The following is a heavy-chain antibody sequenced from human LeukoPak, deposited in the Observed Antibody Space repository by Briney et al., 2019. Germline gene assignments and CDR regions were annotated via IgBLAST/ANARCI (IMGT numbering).Heavy chain of an antibody. J-gene: IGHJ6*02. D-gene: IGHD4-17*01. CDR3: ARVMTTVTTGYYYGMDV. Sequence: AGGSLRLSCAASGFSFSMYSMNWVRQAPGKGLEWVSHISGGSPVIDYADSVKGRFTISRENAKNSLYLQMNSLRAEDTAVYYCARVMTTVTTGYYYGMDVWGQGTTVTVSS. CDR2: ISGGSPVI. CDR1: GFSFSMYS. V-gene: IGHV3-48*01.